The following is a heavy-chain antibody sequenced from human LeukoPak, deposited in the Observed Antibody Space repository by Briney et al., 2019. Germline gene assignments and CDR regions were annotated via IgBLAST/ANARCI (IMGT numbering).Heavy chain of an antibody. CDR3: AGALRGGSGRLFDY. J-gene: IGHJ4*02. V-gene: IGHV3-20*04. CDR1: GFTFSSYW. D-gene: IGHD6-19*01. CDR2: IQWSGATA. Sequence: PGGSLRLSCAASGFTFSSYWMTWVRQVPGKGLEWVAGIQWSGATAAYADSVKGRFTISRDNAKNSLYLQMNSLRVDDTAFYYCAGALRGGSGRLFDYWGQGILVTVSS.